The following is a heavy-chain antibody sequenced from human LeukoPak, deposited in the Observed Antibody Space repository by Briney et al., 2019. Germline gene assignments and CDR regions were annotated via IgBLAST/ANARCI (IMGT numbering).Heavy chain of an antibody. CDR3: ARVISSGPKFGY. CDR1: EYTFTGYY. CDR2: INPNSGGT. Sequence: ASVKVSCKASEYTFTGYYMHWVRQAPGQGLEWMGWINPNSGGTNYAQKFQGRVTMTRDTSISTAYMELSRLRSDDTAVYYCARVISSGPKFGYWGQGTLVTVSS. D-gene: IGHD3-22*01. V-gene: IGHV1-2*02. J-gene: IGHJ4*02.